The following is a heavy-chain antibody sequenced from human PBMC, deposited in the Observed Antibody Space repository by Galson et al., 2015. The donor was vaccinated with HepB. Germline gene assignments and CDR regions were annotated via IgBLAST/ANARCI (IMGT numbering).Heavy chain of an antibody. D-gene: IGHD2/OR15-2a*01. V-gene: IGHV3-7*03. Sequence: SLRLSCAASGFASRTYWMSWVRQAPGKGLEWVAKIKQDGSEEHYVNSVKGRFTISRDNARNTVFLQMNSLRVDDTAVYYCARDLYCDTRNCLLDYYYGLDLWGQGTTVTVSS. CDR1: GFASRTYW. CDR3: ARDLYCDTRNCLLDYYYGLDL. CDR2: IKQDGSEE. J-gene: IGHJ6*02.